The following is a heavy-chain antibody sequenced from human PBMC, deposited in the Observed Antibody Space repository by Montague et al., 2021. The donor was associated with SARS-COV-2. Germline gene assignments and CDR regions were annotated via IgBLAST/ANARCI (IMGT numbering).Heavy chain of an antibody. Sequence: SETLSLTCTVSGGSISNYYWSWIRQPPGRGLEWIGYIYYSGSTDYSPSLKSRVIISLDTSKDQFSLKVTSVTAADTAVYYCARGGGYYNYGLDVWGPGTTVTVS. D-gene: IGHD3-22*01. V-gene: IGHV4-59*01. CDR2: IYYSGST. CDR3: ARGGGYYNYGLDV. CDR1: GGSISNYY. J-gene: IGHJ6*02.